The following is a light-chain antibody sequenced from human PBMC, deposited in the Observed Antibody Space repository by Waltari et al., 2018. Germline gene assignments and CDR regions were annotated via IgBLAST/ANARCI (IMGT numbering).Light chain of an antibody. V-gene: IGKV3-11*01. J-gene: IGKJ4*01. CDR2: DAS. CDR3: QQRSNWLS. CDR1: QSVTNY. Sequence: LSSRASQSVTNYLAWYQHKPGQAPRLLIYDASARATGIPARFSGSGSGTDFTLTISSLEPEDFAVYYCQQRSNWLSFGGGTKVEIK.